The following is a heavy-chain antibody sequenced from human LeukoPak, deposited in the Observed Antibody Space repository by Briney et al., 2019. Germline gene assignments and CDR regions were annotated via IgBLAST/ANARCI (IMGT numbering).Heavy chain of an antibody. CDR1: GGSISSYY. D-gene: IGHD6-19*01. J-gene: IGHJ4*02. CDR2: IYTSGST. Sequence: PSETLSLTCTVSGGSISSYYWSWIRQPAGKGLEWIGRIYTSGSTNYNPSLKSRVTMSVDTSKNQFSLKLSSVTAADTAVYYCARGSEADSGWYQPFDYWGQGTLVTVSS. CDR3: ARGSEADSGWYQPFDY. V-gene: IGHV4-4*07.